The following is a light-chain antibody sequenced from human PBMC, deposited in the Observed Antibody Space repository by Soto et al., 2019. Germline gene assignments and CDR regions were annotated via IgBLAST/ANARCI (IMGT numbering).Light chain of an antibody. CDR3: SSYGGNNNVL. J-gene: IGLJ2*01. CDR2: GHN. V-gene: IGLV1-40*01. CDR1: TSNIGAGYE. Sequence: QSVLTQPPSVSGAPGQRVTISCTGSTSNIGAGYEVHWYQQLPGTAPKLLVSGHNIRPSGVPDRFSGFKSGASASLVITGLQAEDEADYYCSSYGGNNNVLFGGGTKLTVL.